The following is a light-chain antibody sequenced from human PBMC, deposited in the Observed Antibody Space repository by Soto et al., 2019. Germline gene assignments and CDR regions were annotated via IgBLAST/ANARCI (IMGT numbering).Light chain of an antibody. V-gene: IGKV3-20*01. Sequence: EIVLTQSPGTLSLSPGERATLSCRASQSVSSTYLAWFQQKPGQPPRLLIYGASSRATGIPDRFSGSGSGTDFTLTISRLEPEDFAVYYCQQYGSSWVTFGPGTKVDIK. CDR1: QSVSSTY. J-gene: IGKJ3*01. CDR2: GAS. CDR3: QQYGSSWVT.